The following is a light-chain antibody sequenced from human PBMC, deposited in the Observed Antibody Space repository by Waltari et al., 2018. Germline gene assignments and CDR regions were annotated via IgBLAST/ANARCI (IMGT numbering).Light chain of an antibody. V-gene: IGKV4-1*01. Sequence: DIVMTQSPDSLAVSLGARATITCTSSQNVFYSSKNKNYLAWYQQKPGQAPKLLIYRASTRESGVPDRFSGSGSGTDFTLTISSLQAEDVAVYYCQQYYGNPRTFGQGTKLEIK. J-gene: IGKJ2*01. CDR2: RAS. CDR3: QQYYGNPRT. CDR1: QNVFYSSKNKNY.